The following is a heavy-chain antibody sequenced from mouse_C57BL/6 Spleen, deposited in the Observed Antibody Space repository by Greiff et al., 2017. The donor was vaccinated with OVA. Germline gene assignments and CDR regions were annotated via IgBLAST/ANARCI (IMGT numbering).Heavy chain of an antibody. Sequence: DVKLVESEGGLVQPGSSMKLSCTASGFTFSDYYMAWVRQVPEKGLEWVANINYDGSSTYYLDSLKSRFIISRDNAKNILYLQMSSLKSEDTATYYCARAPYDYDGTFDDWGQGTTLTVSS. J-gene: IGHJ2*01. CDR3: ARAPYDYDGTFDD. V-gene: IGHV5-16*01. CDR2: INYDGSST. D-gene: IGHD2-4*01. CDR1: GFTFSDYY.